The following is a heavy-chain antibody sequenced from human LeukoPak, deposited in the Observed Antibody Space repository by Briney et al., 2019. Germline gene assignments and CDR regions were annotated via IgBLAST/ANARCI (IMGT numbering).Heavy chain of an antibody. V-gene: IGHV3-74*01. D-gene: IGHD2-15*01. J-gene: IGHJ4*02. CDR2: IKSDGSRT. Sequence: GGSLRLSCAASGFTFSSYWMHWVRQAPGKGLVWVSRIKSDGSRTGYADSVKGRFTISRDNAKNTLYLQMNSLRADDTAVYYCARDPPKLFSDGGGVDYWGQGTLVTVSS. CDR3: ARDPPKLFSDGGGVDY. CDR1: GFTFSSYW.